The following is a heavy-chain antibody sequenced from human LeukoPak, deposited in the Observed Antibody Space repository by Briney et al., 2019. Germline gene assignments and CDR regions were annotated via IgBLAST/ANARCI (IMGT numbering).Heavy chain of an antibody. J-gene: IGHJ3*02. Sequence: GSSVKVSCKASGGTFMRHSISWVRQAPGQGLEWMGGIIPILAAADYPQKYQGRVTITTDESTSTVFMELSSITSEDSAVYYCARARRLGNDAFDIWGQGTLVTVSS. CDR2: IIPILAAA. CDR3: ARARRLGNDAFDI. V-gene: IGHV1-69*16. CDR1: GGTFMRHS. D-gene: IGHD4-17*01.